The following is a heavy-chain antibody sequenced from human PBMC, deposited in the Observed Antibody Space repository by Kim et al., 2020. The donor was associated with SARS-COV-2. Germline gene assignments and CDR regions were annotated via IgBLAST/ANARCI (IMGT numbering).Heavy chain of an antibody. D-gene: IGHD2-2*01. J-gene: IGHJ4*02. Sequence: ASVKVSCKASGYTFTSYAMNWVRQAPGQGLEWMGWINTNTGNPTYAQGFTGRFVFSLDTSVSTAYLQISSLKAEDTAVYYCARAYCSSTSCLAAAGSLWGQGTLVTVSS. CDR3: ARAYCSSTSCLAAAGSL. CDR1: GYTFTSYA. CDR2: INTNTGNP. V-gene: IGHV7-4-1*02.